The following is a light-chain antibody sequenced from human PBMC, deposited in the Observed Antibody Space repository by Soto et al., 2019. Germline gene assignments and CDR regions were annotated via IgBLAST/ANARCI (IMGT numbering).Light chain of an antibody. CDR2: DAS. V-gene: IGKV1-39*01. J-gene: IGKJ2*01. CDR1: QTISTY. Sequence: DIQRTQSPSSLSASVGDRVTITSRASQTISTYLNWYQQKPGKAPRLLIYDASSLLSGVPSRFSGSGSGTDFTLTIASLQPEDFSTYYCQQSDSTPYTFGQGTKVDIK. CDR3: QQSDSTPYT.